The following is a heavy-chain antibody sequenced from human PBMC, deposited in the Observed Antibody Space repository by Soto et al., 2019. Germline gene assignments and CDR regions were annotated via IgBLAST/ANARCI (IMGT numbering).Heavy chain of an antibody. CDR3: TNPPYSSSSYYYYSMDV. CDR2: ISGSGGTT. J-gene: IGHJ6*02. V-gene: IGHV3-23*01. CDR1: GFTFSSYA. Sequence: EVQLLESGGGLVQPGGSLRLSCAASGFTFSSYAMTWVRQAPGKGLEWVSAISGSGGTTYQADSVKGRFTISRDKSKNTLNLPMNSLRAEDVAIYYCTNPPYSSSSYYYYSMDVWGQGTTVTVSS. D-gene: IGHD6-6*01.